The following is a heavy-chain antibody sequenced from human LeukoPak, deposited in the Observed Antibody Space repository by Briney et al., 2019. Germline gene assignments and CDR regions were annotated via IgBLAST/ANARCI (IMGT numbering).Heavy chain of an antibody. D-gene: IGHD3-22*01. CDR2: ISAYNGNT. J-gene: IGHJ4*02. CDR3: ALRPTYYYDSSGYYAY. Sequence: ALVKVSCKASGYTFASYGISWVRQAPGQGLEWMGWISAYNGNTNYAQKLQGRVTMTTDTSTSTAYMELRSLRSDDTAVYYCALRPTYYYDSSGYYAYWGQGTLVTVSS. V-gene: IGHV1-18*01. CDR1: GYTFASYG.